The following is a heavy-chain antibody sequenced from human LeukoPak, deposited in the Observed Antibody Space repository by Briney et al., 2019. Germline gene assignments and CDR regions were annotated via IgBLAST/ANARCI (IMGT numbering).Heavy chain of an antibody. CDR1: GLTFNSYW. Sequence: GRSLRLSCAASGLTFNSYWMSWVREAPGKRLEWVANIKQDGSDKDHVDSVKGRFTISRDNAKNSVYLQMNSLRAEDAAVYYCARDRPYSSGSPDYWGQGTLVTVSS. J-gene: IGHJ4*02. CDR2: IKQDGSDK. D-gene: IGHD6-19*01. V-gene: IGHV3-7*01. CDR3: ARDRPYSSGSPDY.